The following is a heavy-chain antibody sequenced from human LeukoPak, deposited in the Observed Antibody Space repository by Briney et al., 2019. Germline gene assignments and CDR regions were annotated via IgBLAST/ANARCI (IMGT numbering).Heavy chain of an antibody. V-gene: IGHV3-21*01. CDR1: GFTFSSYT. Sequence: GGSLRLSCVASGFTFSSYTMNWVRQAPGKGLEWVSSISNDGKNTYHADSLKGRFTVSRDNAKNSLYLQMNSLAVEDTAVYYCTTRAAGPRAEYSQYWGQGTQVTVSS. J-gene: IGHJ1*01. CDR2: ISNDGKNT. D-gene: IGHD6-25*01. CDR3: TTRAAGPRAEYSQY.